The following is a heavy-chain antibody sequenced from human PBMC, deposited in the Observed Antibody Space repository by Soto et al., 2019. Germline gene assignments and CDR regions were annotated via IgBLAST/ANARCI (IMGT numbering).Heavy chain of an antibody. CDR1: GFTFSDHY. CDR2: IRKKVNSYTT. V-gene: IGHV3-72*01. J-gene: IGHJ4*02. CDR3: ARVATAYNYDY. D-gene: IGHD2-21*02. Sequence: EVQLVESGGGLVQPGGSLRLSCAASGFTFSDHYRDWVRQAPGKGLEWVGRIRKKVNSYTTEYAASVKGRFTISRDDSKNSLYLQMNSLKTEDTAFYYCARVATAYNYDYWGQGTLVTVSS.